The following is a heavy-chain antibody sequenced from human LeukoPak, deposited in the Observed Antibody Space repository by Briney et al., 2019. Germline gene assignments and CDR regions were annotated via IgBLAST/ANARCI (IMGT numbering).Heavy chain of an antibody. J-gene: IGHJ4*02. Sequence: GGSLRLSCAASGFTFSSYSMNWVRQAPGKGLEWVSSISSSSSYIYYADSVKGRFTISRDNSKNTLYLQLNSLRVEDTAVYYCARETGLRTFDSWGQGTLVTVSS. CDR2: ISSSSSYI. D-gene: IGHD4-17*01. CDR3: ARETGLRTFDS. CDR1: GFTFSSYS. V-gene: IGHV3-21*01.